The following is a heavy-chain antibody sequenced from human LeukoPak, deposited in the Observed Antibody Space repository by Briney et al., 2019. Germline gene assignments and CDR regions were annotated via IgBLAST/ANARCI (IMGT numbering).Heavy chain of an antibody. CDR2: ISNDGTTT. CDR1: GFIFSTYS. CDR3: TRRVDATRWYDP. J-gene: IGHJ5*02. D-gene: IGHD2-15*01. V-gene: IGHV3-74*01. Sequence: PGGALALSFPASGFIFSTYSMHWLRQAPGGGLVWVSRISNDGTTTIYADCVKGRFTSARDNDKNTLYLQMDSLRAEDPAVYYCTRRVDATRWYDPWGQGTLVTVSS.